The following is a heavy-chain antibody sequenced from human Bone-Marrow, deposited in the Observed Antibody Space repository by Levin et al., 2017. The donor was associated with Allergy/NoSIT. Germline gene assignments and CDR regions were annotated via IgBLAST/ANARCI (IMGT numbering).Heavy chain of an antibody. Sequence: SQTLSLTCALSGDSVSSNSAAWNWIRQSPSRGLEWLGRTYYRSKWYNDYAASVKSRITINPDTSKNHFSLQLNSVTPEDTAVYYCARVEGFWSAYSYGMDVWGQGTTVTVSS. CDR3: ARVEGFWSAYSYGMDV. D-gene: IGHD3-3*01. J-gene: IGHJ6*02. CDR1: GDSVSSNSAA. CDR2: TYYRSKWYN. V-gene: IGHV6-1*01.